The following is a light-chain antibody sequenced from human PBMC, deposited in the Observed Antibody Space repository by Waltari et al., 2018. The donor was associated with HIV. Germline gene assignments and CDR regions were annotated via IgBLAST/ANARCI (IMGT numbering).Light chain of an antibody. Sequence: QSVLTQPPSASGTPGQRVTISCSGGRSNIGGNFVYWYPRLPGTAPKLLIYRMDQRQSGVPDRFSGSRSGTSASLVISGRRSEDEADYYCASWDDSVFGPVFGGGTKVTVL. V-gene: IGLV1-47*01. J-gene: IGLJ2*01. CDR3: ASWDDSVFGPV. CDR2: RMD. CDR1: RSNIGGNF.